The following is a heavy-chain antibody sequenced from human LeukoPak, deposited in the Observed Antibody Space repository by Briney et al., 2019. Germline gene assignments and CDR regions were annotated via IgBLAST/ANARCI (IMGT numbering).Heavy chain of an antibody. Sequence: GESLRLSCVASGFSFSDCAMSWIRQSPAKGLEWVSSISGSGGSTYYADSVKGRSTISRDNSKNTLFLQVNSLRGVDMGRYYCVKGGQRYDFWRFDHWGQGTLVAVSS. D-gene: IGHD3-3*01. J-gene: IGHJ5*02. V-gene: IGHV3-23*01. CDR3: VKGGQRYDFWRFDH. CDR1: GFSFSDCA. CDR2: ISGSGGST.